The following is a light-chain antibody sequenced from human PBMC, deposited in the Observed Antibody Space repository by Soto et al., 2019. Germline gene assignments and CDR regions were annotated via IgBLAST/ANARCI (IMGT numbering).Light chain of an antibody. J-gene: IGKJ5*01. V-gene: IGKV3-20*01. CDR3: QQYGSIPIT. CDR2: DAS. Sequence: EMRVTQAPGTLSLSPGDRATLSCRASQSVSGSYLAWYQQKPGQAPRLLIYDASSRATGIPDRFSGSGSGTDFTLTISRLEPEDFAVYYCQQYGSIPITFGQGTRLAIK. CDR1: QSVSGSY.